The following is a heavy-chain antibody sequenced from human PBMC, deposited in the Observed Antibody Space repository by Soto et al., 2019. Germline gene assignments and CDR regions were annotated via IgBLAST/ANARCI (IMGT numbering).Heavy chain of an antibody. Sequence: QVQLVESGGGVVQPGRSLRLSCAASGFTFSNYGMHWVRQAPGKGLEWVAIIWYDGSNKYYADSVKGRFTISRDNSKNTLYLQMNSLRAEDTAVYYCARDHDAFDIWGQGTMVTVSS. V-gene: IGHV3-33*01. CDR3: ARDHDAFDI. J-gene: IGHJ3*02. CDR2: IWYDGSNK. CDR1: GFTFSNYG.